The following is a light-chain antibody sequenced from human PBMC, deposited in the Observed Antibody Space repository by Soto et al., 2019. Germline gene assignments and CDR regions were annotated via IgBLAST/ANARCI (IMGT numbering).Light chain of an antibody. CDR3: QQYFTSQIT. CDR1: QSVNSR. Sequence: ELVLTQSPGTLARAPGERATVSCRASQSVNSRLAWYQHKPGQAPRLLISGAYNRASGITARFSAWGSGTDFTLTISRVDPADFAFYYCQQYFTSQITFGQGTRLEI. J-gene: IGKJ5*01. CDR2: GAY. V-gene: IGKV3-20*01.